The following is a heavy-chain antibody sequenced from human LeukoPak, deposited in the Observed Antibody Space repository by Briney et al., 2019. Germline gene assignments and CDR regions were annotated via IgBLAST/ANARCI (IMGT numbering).Heavy chain of an antibody. Sequence: SVKVSCKASGGTFSSYAISWVRQAPGQGLEWMGRIIPILGIANYAQKFQGRVTITADKSTSTAYMELSSLRSEDTAVYYCARDPHYYGSGSYFDWGQGTLVTVSS. CDR1: GGTFSSYA. J-gene: IGHJ4*02. D-gene: IGHD3-10*01. V-gene: IGHV1-69*04. CDR3: ARDPHYYGSGSYFD. CDR2: IIPILGIA.